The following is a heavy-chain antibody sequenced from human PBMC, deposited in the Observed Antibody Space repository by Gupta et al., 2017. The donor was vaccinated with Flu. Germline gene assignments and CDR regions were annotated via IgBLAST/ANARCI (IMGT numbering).Heavy chain of an antibody. J-gene: IGHJ4*02. D-gene: IGHD3-3*01. V-gene: IGHV3-23*01. Sequence: PGKGLEWVSAISGSGDRTYYADSVKGRFTFSRDNSKNTLYLQMNSLRVEDTAVYYCAKDDWSTSGLWNGYYCWGQGTLVTVSS. CDR2: ISGSGDRT. CDR3: AKDDWSTSGLWNGYYC.